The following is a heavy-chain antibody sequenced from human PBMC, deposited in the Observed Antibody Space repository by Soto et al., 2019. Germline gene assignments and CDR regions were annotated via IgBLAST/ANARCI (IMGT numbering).Heavy chain of an antibody. CDR1: GFAFSTYA. D-gene: IGHD6-13*01. V-gene: IGHV3-23*01. CDR3: AKVTKRAAAGRYEYYKYGMDV. Sequence: GGSLRLSCAASGFAFSTYAMTWVRQAPGKGLEWVSVISGSGGSSYYAASVKGRFTISRDNSKNTVYLQMNGLRAEDTALYFCAKVTKRAAAGRYEYYKYGMDVWGQGTTGTSP. J-gene: IGHJ6*02. CDR2: ISGSGGSS.